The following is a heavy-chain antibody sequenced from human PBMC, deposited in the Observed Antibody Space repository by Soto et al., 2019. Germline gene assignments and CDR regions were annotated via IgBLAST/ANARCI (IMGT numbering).Heavy chain of an antibody. CDR3: ARIRSYSSGWEEYYYYGMDV. Sequence: GSGPTLVNPTQTLTLTCTFSGFSLSTSGMCVSWIRQPPGKALEWLALIDWDDDKYYSTSLKTRLTISKDTSKNQVVLTMTNMDPVDTATYYCARIRSYSSGWEEYYYYGMDVWGQGTTVTVSS. V-gene: IGHV2-70*01. CDR2: IDWDDDK. CDR1: GFSLSTSGMC. J-gene: IGHJ6*02. D-gene: IGHD6-19*01.